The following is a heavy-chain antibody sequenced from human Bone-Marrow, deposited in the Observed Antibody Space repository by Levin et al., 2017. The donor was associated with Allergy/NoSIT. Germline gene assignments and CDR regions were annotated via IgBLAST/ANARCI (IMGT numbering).Heavy chain of an antibody. Sequence: QTGGSLRLSCAASGFTFSSYEMNWVRQAPGKGLEWVSYISSSGSTIYYADSVKGRFTISRDNAKNSLYLQMNSLRAEDTAVYYCARDRSVLRFLEWLLWFDYWGQGTLVTVSS. V-gene: IGHV3-48*03. CDR1: GFTFSSYE. CDR2: ISSSGSTI. CDR3: ARDRSVLRFLEWLLWFDY. J-gene: IGHJ4*02. D-gene: IGHD3-3*01.